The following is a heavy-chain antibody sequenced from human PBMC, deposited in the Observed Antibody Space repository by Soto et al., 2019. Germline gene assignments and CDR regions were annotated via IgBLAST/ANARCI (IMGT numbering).Heavy chain of an antibody. J-gene: IGHJ4*02. CDR3: ARGGIVVVPAARRLDY. D-gene: IGHD2-2*01. CDR1: GGSFSGYY. CDR2: INHRGST. Sequence: SETLSLTCAVCGGSFSGYYWSWIRQPPGKGLEWIGEINHRGSTNYNPSLKSRVTISLDTSKNQFSLKLSSVTAADTAVYYCARGGIVVVPAARRLDYWGQGTLVT. V-gene: IGHV4-34*01.